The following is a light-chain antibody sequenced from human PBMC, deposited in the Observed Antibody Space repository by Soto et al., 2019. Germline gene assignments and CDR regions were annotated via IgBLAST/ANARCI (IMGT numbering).Light chain of an antibody. V-gene: IGLV1-44*01. CDR2: YNN. CDR3: AAWDDTLKRDV. CDR1: NSNIASNT. Sequence: VLTQPPSASETPGQTVSISCSGSNSNIASNTVNWYQHLPGTAPKLLIYYNNQRPSGVPDRFSGSKSGTSASLAISGLQSEDESDYYCAAWDDTLKRDVFGTGTKLTVL. J-gene: IGLJ1*01.